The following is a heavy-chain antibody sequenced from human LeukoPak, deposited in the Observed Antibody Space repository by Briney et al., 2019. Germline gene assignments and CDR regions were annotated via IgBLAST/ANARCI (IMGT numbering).Heavy chain of an antibody. J-gene: IGHJ5*02. CDR3: ARRLTQYDCFDP. V-gene: IGHV6-1*01. CDR2: TYYRSTWYN. Sequence: SQTLSLTCAISGDSVSSNSVTWNWIRQSPSRGLEWLGRTYYRSTWYNDYAVSVRGRITVNSDTSKNQFSLHLNSVTPEDTAVYYCARRLTQYDCFDPWGQGILVTVSS. D-gene: IGHD2-2*01. CDR1: GDSVSSNSVT.